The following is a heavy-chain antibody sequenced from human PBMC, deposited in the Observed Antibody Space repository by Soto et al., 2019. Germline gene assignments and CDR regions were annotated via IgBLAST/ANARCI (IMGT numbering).Heavy chain of an antibody. V-gene: IGHV3-30-3*01. D-gene: IGHD3-10*01. CDR3: ARASMVRGIIGWFDP. CDR1: GFNFSSSA. J-gene: IGHJ5*02. CDR2: LSDDGSNR. Sequence: QVQLVESGGGVVQPGRSLRLSCAASGFNFSSSAMYWVRQAPGKGLEWMAVLSDDGSNRYYADSVRGRFTISRDNSKNTVYLQMNSLRADDTAVYYCARASMVRGIIGWFDPWGQGTLVTVSS.